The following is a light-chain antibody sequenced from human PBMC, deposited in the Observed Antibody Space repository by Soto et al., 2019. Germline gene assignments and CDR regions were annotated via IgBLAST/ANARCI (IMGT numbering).Light chain of an antibody. Sequence: EIVMTQSPATLSVSPGERATLSCRASQSVSSNLAWYQQKPGQAPRLLIYGASTRATGIPARISGSGSGTDFILTISSLQSEDSAVYYCQQYDVWPALTFGGGTKVDIK. V-gene: IGKV3-15*01. CDR2: GAS. CDR3: QQYDVWPALT. J-gene: IGKJ4*01. CDR1: QSVSSN.